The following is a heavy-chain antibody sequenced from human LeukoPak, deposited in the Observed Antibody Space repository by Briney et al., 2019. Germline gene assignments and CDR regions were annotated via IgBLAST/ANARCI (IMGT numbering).Heavy chain of an antibody. CDR2: INWNGCST. CDR3: ASTERYYMDV. V-gene: IGHV3-20*04. CDR1: GFTFDDYG. Sequence: GGSLRLSCAASGFTFDDYGMSWVRQAPGKGLEWVSGINWNGCSTGYADSVKGRFTISRDNAKNSLYLQMNSLRAEDTALYYCASTERYYMDVWGKGTTVTVSS. J-gene: IGHJ6*03.